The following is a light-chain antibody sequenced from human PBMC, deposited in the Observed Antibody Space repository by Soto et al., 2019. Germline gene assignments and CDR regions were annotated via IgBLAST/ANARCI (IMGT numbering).Light chain of an antibody. Sequence: DIQLTPSPSSLSASVGDRVTITCRASLTIGDSLSWFQQKAGKPPTLLIYGASALQSGVPSRFSGSGSGTDFTLTISNMQREDFATYYCLQTYNLPRTFGQGTKVEFK. CDR1: LTIGDS. CDR2: GAS. CDR3: LQTYNLPRT. J-gene: IGKJ1*01. V-gene: IGKV1-39*01.